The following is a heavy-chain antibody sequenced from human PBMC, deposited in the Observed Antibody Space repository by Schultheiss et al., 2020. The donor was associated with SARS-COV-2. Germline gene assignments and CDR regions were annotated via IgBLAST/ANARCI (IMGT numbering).Heavy chain of an antibody. D-gene: IGHD2-2*01. CDR3: ASPCSTSCYASGVGAFDP. V-gene: IGHV4-31*03. J-gene: IGHJ5*02. Sequence: SQTLSLTCSVSGGSISSGDYYWNWIRQHPGTGLEWIGYIYYSGSTYYNPSLKSRVTISVDTSKNQFSLKLSSVTAADTAVYYCASPCSTSCYASGVGAFDPWGQGTLVTVSS. CDR2: IYYSGST. CDR1: GGSISSGDYY.